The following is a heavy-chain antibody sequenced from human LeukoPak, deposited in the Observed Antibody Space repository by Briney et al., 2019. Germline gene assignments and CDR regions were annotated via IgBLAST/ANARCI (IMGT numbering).Heavy chain of an antibody. D-gene: IGHD1-26*01. CDR1: GFTFSRYS. CDR3: ARGPAVGANFDY. V-gene: IGHV3-21*01. Sequence: GGSLTLSCAASGFTFSRYSMNWVRQAPGKGLGWVSSISSSSSYIYYADSLKGRFNISRDNAKNSLYLQMNSLRAEDTAVYYCARGPAVGANFDYWGQGTLVTVSS. CDR2: ISSSSSYI. J-gene: IGHJ4*02.